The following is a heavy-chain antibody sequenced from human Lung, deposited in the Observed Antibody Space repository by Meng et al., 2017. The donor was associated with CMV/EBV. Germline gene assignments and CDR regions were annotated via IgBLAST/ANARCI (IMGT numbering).Heavy chain of an antibody. J-gene: IGHJ4*02. D-gene: IGHD7-27*01. Sequence: LSCVDSGVTFSAYWLHWVRQAPGKGLAWVSRINSRGSVTTYAESVRGRFTVSRDNAKNTLYLQMDNLRVEDTAVYYCARNWGGTLDYWGQGTLVTVSS. CDR3: ARNWGGTLDY. V-gene: IGHV3-74*01. CDR2: INSRGSVT. CDR1: GVTFSAYW.